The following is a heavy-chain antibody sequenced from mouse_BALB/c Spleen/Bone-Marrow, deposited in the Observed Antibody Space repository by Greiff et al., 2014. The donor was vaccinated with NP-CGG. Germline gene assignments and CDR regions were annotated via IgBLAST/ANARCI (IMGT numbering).Heavy chain of an antibody. Sequence: VKLVESGPGLVQPSQSLSITCTVSGFSLTSYGVHWVRQSPGKGLEWLGVIWSGGTTDYNAPFISRLSISKDNSKSQVFFKMNSLQANDTAIYYCARNPIRRNAMDYWGQGTSATVSS. V-gene: IGHV2-2*02. CDR2: IWSGGTT. CDR1: GFSLTSYG. CDR3: ARNPIRRNAMDY. J-gene: IGHJ4*01. D-gene: IGHD2-12*01.